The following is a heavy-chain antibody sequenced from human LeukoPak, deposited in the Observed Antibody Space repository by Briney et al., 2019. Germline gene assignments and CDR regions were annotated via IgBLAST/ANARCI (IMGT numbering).Heavy chain of an antibody. V-gene: IGHV1-69*05. CDR3: ARDADDRGGGEDY. J-gene: IGHJ4*02. CDR2: IIPIFGTA. CDR1: GGTFSNYA. D-gene: IGHD2-21*01. Sequence: SVKVSCKASGGTFSNYAISWVRQAPGQGLEWMGRIIPIFGTANYAQKFQGRVTITTDESTSTAYMELSSLRSEDTAVYYCARDADDRGGGEDYWGQGTLVTVSS.